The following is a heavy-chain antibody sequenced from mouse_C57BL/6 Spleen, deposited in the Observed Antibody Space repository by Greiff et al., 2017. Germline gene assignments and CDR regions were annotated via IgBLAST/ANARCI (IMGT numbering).Heavy chain of an antibody. V-gene: IGHV5-17*01. Sequence: EVHLVESGGGLVKPGGSLKLSCAASGFTFSDYGMHWVRQAPEKGLEWVAYISSGSSTIYYADTVKGRFTISRDNAQNTLFLQMTSLRSEDTAMYYCARPLYDGYYDYWGQGTTLTVSS. CDR3: ARPLYDGYYDY. D-gene: IGHD2-3*01. J-gene: IGHJ2*01. CDR2: ISSGSSTI. CDR1: GFTFSDYG.